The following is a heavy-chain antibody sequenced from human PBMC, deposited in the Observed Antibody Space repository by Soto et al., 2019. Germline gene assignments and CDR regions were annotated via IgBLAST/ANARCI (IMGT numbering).Heavy chain of an antibody. Sequence: SETLSLTCTVSGGSISSYYWSWIRQPAGKGLEWIGRIYTSGSTNYNPSLKSRVTMSVDTSKNQFSLKLSSVTAADTAVYYCARDFTWGYYYYYGMDVWGQGTTVTVSS. J-gene: IGHJ6*02. CDR2: IYTSGST. V-gene: IGHV4-4*07. CDR1: GGSISSYY. CDR3: ARDFTWGYYYYYGMDV. D-gene: IGHD7-27*01.